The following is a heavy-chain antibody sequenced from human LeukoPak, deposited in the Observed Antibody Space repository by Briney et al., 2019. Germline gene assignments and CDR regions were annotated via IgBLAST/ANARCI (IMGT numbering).Heavy chain of an antibody. CDR3: ARAPHDCSSTSCYKTYYYYMDV. D-gene: IGHD2-2*02. Sequence: ASVKVSCKASGYTFTSYGISWVRQAPGQGLEWMGWISAYNGNTNYAQKLQGRVTMTTDTSTSTAYMELRSLRSDDTAVYYCARAPHDCSSTSCYKTYYYYMDVWGKGTTVTVSS. J-gene: IGHJ6*03. V-gene: IGHV1-18*01. CDR1: GYTFTSYG. CDR2: ISAYNGNT.